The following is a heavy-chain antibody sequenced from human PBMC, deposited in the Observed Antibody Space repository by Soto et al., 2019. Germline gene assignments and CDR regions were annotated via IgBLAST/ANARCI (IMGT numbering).Heavy chain of an antibody. CDR2: VSSNGGTT. CDR1: GFTFSSYA. Sequence: GGSLRLSCSASGFTFSSYAMHWVRQALGKGLEYVSAVSSNGGTTYYADSVKGRFTISRDNSKNTLYLQMSTLTAEDTAVYYCVKDGTPYDFWSGYFSNFDYWGQGTLVTVSS. D-gene: IGHD3-3*01. V-gene: IGHV3-64D*06. J-gene: IGHJ4*02. CDR3: VKDGTPYDFWSGYFSNFDY.